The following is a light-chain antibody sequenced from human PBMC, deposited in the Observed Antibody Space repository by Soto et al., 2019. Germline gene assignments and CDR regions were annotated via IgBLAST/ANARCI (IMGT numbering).Light chain of an antibody. CDR1: QSVLYSSNNQNY. J-gene: IGKJ1*01. CDR3: QQYYSTPPT. CDR2: WAS. Sequence: DIVMTQSPDSLAVSLGERATINCKSSQSVLYSSNNQNYLAWYQQKPGQPPKLLIYWASTRESGVPDRFSGSGSGTDFTLTISSLQAEDVAVYYCQQYYSTPPTFGQGNKVDIK. V-gene: IGKV4-1*01.